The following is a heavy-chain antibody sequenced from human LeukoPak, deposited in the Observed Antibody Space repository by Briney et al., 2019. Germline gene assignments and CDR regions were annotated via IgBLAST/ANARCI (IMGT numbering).Heavy chain of an antibody. CDR3: ARFEAYYDSSGYFFGSAAFDI. D-gene: IGHD3-22*01. CDR2: ISAYNGNT. Sequence: GASVKVSCKASGYTFTSYGISWVRQAPGQGLEWMGWISAYNGNTNYAQKLQGRVTMTTDTSTSTAYMELRSLRSDDTAVHYCARFEAYYDSSGYFFGSAAFDIWGQGTMVTVSS. CDR1: GYTFTSYG. J-gene: IGHJ3*02. V-gene: IGHV1-18*01.